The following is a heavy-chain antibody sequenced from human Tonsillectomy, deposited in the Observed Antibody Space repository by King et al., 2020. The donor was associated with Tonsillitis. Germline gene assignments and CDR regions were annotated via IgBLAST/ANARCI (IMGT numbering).Heavy chain of an antibody. CDR3: ARDRNLGILAAAVPYYFDY. D-gene: IGHD6-13*01. CDR2: ISSSGSAI. V-gene: IGHV3-48*03. CDR1: GFTFSSYE. J-gene: IGHJ4*02. Sequence: VQLVESGGGLVQPGGSLRLSCAASGFTFSSYEMNWIRQAPGKGLEWVSYISSSGSAIYYADSVKGRFTISRDNAKNSLYLQRNSLRAEDTAVYYCARDRNLGILAAAVPYYFDYWGQGTLVTVSS.